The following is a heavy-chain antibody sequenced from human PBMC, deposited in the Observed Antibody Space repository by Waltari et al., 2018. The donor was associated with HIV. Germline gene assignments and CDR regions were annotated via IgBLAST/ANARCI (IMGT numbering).Heavy chain of an antibody. CDR3: AKVAGRSGSYSHYYYGMDV. Sequence: EQLVESRGSVGQPGGSMRSSFAGSGCALANFPMCRVRQAPGKGLEWVAVISYDGDQYYADSVKRRFTISRDNSKMSLFLQMSSLGPEDSAVYYCAKVAGRSGSYSHYYYGMDVWGQGTTVTVS. J-gene: IGHJ6*02. CDR2: ISYDGDQ. V-gene: IGHV3-30*18. D-gene: IGHD1-26*01. CDR1: GCALANFP.